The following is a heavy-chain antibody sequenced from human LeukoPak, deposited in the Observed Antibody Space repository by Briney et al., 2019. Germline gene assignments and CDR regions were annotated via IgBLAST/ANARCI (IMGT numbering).Heavy chain of an antibody. CDR3: ARDSDGYTVYYFDY. Sequence: SVKVSCKASGGTFSSYTISWVRQAPGQGLEWMGRIIPILGIANYVQKFQGRVTITADKSTSTAYMELSSLRSEDTAVYYCARDSDGYTVYYFDYWGQGTLVTVSS. D-gene: IGHD5-24*01. CDR2: IIPILGIA. J-gene: IGHJ4*02. CDR1: GGTFSSYT. V-gene: IGHV1-69*04.